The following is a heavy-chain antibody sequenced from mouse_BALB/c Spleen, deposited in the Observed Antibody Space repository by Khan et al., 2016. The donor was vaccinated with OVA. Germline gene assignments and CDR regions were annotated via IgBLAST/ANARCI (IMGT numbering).Heavy chain of an antibody. CDR2: ISSGGDDT. V-gene: IGHV5-6*01. CDR3: ADHVPGSFAY. D-gene: IGHD4-1*01. CDR1: GFTFSSYS. J-gene: IGHJ3*01. Sequence: EVKLVESGGDLVKPGGSLKLSCAASGFTFSSYSMSWVRQTPDKRLEWVASISSGGDDTYYPDSVKGRFTISRDNAKNTLYLQMSDLKSEDTAMYYWADHVPGSFAYWGQGTLVTVSA.